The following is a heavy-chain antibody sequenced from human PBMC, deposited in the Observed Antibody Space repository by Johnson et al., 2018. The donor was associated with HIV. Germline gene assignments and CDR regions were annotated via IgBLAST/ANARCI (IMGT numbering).Heavy chain of an antibody. Sequence: VQLVESGGGVVRPGGSLRLSCAASGFTFDDYGMSWVRQAPGKGLEWVSGINWNGGSTGYADSVKGRFTISRDNAKNSLYLQMNSLRAEDTALYYCARGGAYCGGDCYHAFDIWGQGTMVTVSS. CDR2: INWNGGST. D-gene: IGHD2-21*02. V-gene: IGHV3-20*04. J-gene: IGHJ3*02. CDR1: GFTFDDYG. CDR3: ARGGAYCGGDCYHAFDI.